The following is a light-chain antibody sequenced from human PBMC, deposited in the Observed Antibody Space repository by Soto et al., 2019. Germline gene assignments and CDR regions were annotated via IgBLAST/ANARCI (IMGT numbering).Light chain of an antibody. Sequence: EIVLTQSPGTLSLSPGDRATLSCRASQSINSNYLAWYHHKPGQAPRLLIYGASSRATCIPDRFSGSGSGTDFTLTISRLEPEDFAVYYCQQYDTSPPCTFGGGTKVEIK. CDR1: QSINSNY. V-gene: IGKV3-20*01. J-gene: IGKJ4*01. CDR2: GAS. CDR3: QQYDTSPPCT.